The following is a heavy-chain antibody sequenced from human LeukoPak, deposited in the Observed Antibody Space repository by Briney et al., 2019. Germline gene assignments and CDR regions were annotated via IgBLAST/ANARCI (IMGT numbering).Heavy chain of an antibody. CDR2: FDPEDGET. CDR3: ATPGGGATLYYFDY. CDR1: GYTLTELS. D-gene: IGHD1-26*01. Sequence: ASVKVSCKVSGYTLTELSMHWVRQAPGKGLEWMGGFDPEDGETIYAQKFQGRVTMTEDTSTDTAYMELSSLRSEDTAVYYCATPGGGATLYYFDYWGQGTLVTVSS. J-gene: IGHJ4*02. V-gene: IGHV1-24*01.